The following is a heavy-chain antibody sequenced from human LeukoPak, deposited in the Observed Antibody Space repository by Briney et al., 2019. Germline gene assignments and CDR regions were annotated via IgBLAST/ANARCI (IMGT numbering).Heavy chain of an antibody. V-gene: IGHV3-7*01. Sequence: GGSLRLSCAASGFTFSSSWMTWVRQAPGKGLEWVASIREDGSEKTSVDSVTGRFTIYRDNAKNSLYLQMDSLRAEDTAVYYCARGPTNGQAFDYWGQGTLVSVSS. CDR2: IREDGSEK. CDR3: ARGPTNGQAFDY. CDR1: GFTFSSSW. D-gene: IGHD2-8*01. J-gene: IGHJ4*02.